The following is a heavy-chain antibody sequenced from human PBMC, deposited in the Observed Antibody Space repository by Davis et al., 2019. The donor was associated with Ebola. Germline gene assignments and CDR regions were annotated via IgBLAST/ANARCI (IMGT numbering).Heavy chain of an antibody. J-gene: IGHJ4*02. CDR1: GFTFSSYA. CDR2: ISSNGGST. Sequence: GESLKISCSASGFTFSSYAMHWVRQAPGKGLEYVSAISSNGGSTYYADSVKGRFTISRDNSKNTLYLQMNSLRAEDTAVYYCAKRFGDFGVVTFDYWGQGTLVTVSS. CDR3: AKRFGDFGVVTFDY. V-gene: IGHV3-64*04. D-gene: IGHD3-3*01.